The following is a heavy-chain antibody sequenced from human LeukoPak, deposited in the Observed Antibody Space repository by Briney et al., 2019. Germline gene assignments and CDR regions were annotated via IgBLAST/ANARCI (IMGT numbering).Heavy chain of an antibody. CDR1: GFTSSSYA. CDR3: ATYESYYDSSGYPEDY. CDR2: ISGSGGST. D-gene: IGHD3-22*01. V-gene: IGHV3-23*01. Sequence: PGGSLRLSCAASGFTSSSYAMSWVRQAPGKGLEWVSAISGSGGSTYYADSVKGRFTISRDNSKNTLYLQMNSLRAEDTAVYYCATYESYYDSSGYPEDYWGQGTLVTVSS. J-gene: IGHJ4*02.